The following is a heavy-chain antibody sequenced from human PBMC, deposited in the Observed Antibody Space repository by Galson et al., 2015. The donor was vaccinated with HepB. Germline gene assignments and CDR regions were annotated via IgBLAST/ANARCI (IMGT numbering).Heavy chain of an antibody. V-gene: IGHV3-43*01. CDR2: ISWDGGST. CDR3: AKDLRGLGIPDHYYGMDV. CDR1: GFTFDDYT. D-gene: IGHD5-12*01. Sequence: SLRLSCAASGFTFDDYTMHWVRQAPDKGLEWVSLISWDGGSTYFADSVKGRFTISRDNSKNSLYLEMNSLRTDDTALYYCAKDLRGLGIPDHYYGMDVWGQGTTVTVSS. J-gene: IGHJ6*02.